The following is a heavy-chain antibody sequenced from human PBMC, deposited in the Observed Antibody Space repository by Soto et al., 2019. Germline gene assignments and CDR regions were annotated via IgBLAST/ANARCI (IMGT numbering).Heavy chain of an antibody. Sequence: GASVKVSCKASGYTFTSYGISWVPQAPGQGLEWMGWISAYNGNTNYAQKLQGRVTMTTDTSTSTAYMELRSLRSDDTAVYYCATLPHDFWSASPFDYWGQGTLVTVSS. CDR1: GYTFTSYG. D-gene: IGHD3-3*01. CDR3: ATLPHDFWSASPFDY. CDR2: ISAYNGNT. J-gene: IGHJ4*02. V-gene: IGHV1-18*01.